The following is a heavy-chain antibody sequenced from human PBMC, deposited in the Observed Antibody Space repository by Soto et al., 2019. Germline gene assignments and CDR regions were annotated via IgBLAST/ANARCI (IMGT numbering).Heavy chain of an antibody. CDR2: IYYSGNT. D-gene: IGHD3-22*01. J-gene: IGHJ4*02. CDR1: GASISSFY. CDR3: ARQGYYYDNSGYLDF. V-gene: IGHV4-59*01. Sequence: QVQLQESGPGVVKPSETLSLTCTVSGASISSFYWSWIRQPPGKGLEWIGYIYYSGNTNYNPSLKRRVAMSVDTSKNQFSLNLSSVTAADTAVYYCARQGYYYDNSGYLDFWGQGTLVTVSS.